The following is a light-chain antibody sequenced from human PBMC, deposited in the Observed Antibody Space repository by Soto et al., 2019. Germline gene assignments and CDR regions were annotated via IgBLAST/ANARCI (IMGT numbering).Light chain of an antibody. J-gene: IGKJ2*01. Sequence: DIQMTQFPSSLSASVGDRVTITCRASQNIINFLNWYQQKPGKAPNLLIYGASSLQSGDPSRFSGSGSGTDVTLTIANLQPEDFATYFCQQSYSTPYTCGQGTELEI. V-gene: IGKV1-39*01. CDR3: QQSYSTPYT. CDR1: QNIINF. CDR2: GAS.